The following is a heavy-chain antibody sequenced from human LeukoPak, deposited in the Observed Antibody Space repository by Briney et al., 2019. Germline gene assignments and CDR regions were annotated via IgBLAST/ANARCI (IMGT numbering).Heavy chain of an antibody. V-gene: IGHV3-7*01. J-gene: IGHJ6*03. CDR3: ARVVAAAQYYYYYYMDV. Sequence: PGGSLRLSCAASGFTFSSYSMNWVRQAPGKGLEWVANIKQDGSEKYYVDSVKGRFTISRDNAKNSLYLQMNSLRAEDTAVYYCARVVAAAQYYYYYYMDVWGKGTTVTISS. CDR2: IKQDGSEK. CDR1: GFTFSSYS. D-gene: IGHD6-13*01.